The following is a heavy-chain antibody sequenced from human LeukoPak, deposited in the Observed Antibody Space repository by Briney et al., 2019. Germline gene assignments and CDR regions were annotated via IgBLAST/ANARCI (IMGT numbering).Heavy chain of an antibody. CDR3: ARDRYYSGSYHFDY. Sequence: SETLSLTCTVSGGSISSYYWSWIRQPAGKGLEWIGRIYTSGSTNYNPSLKSRVTMSVDTSKNQFSLKLSSVTAADTAVYYCARDRYYSGSYHFDYWGQGTLVTVSS. CDR1: GGSISSYY. V-gene: IGHV4-4*07. J-gene: IGHJ4*02. D-gene: IGHD1-26*01. CDR2: IYTSGST.